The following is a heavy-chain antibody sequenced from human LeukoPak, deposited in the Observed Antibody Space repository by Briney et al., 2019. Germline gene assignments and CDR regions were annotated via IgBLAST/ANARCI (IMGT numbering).Heavy chain of an antibody. J-gene: IGHJ4*02. V-gene: IGHV1-2*02. CDR1: GNTFTATN. Sequence: ASVKVSCKASGNTFTATNIHRGRQPPGHGLEWMGGITPNSVGTNYAQKFQGRVIMTRDTSISTAYMELSRLGSDDTAVYYCARGGSTDSIHSCGGNCYFLDYWGQGTLVTVSS. CDR2: ITPNSVGT. CDR3: ARGGSTDSIHSCGGNCYFLDY. D-gene: IGHD2-21*02.